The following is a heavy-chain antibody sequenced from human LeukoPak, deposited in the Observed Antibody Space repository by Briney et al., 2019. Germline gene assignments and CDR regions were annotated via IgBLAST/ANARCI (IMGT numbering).Heavy chain of an antibody. V-gene: IGHV3-66*02. J-gene: IGHJ5*02. CDR2: VYSAGAT. CDR1: GFSLSSYA. CDR3: VRDRAEGRAWVEFDP. Sequence: GGSQRLSCVASGFSLSSYAMSWVRQAPGKAPEWVSLVYSAGATHYADSVQGRFIISRDNSKNTLYLQMNNLRVEDTAVYHCVRDRAEGRAWVEFDPWGQGTVVTVSS.